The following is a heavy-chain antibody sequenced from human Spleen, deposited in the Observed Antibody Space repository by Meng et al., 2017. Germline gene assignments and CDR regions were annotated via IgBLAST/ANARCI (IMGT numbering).Heavy chain of an antibody. D-gene: IGHD4-11*01. Sequence: EVQLVESGGGLVQPGGALRLSCAASGFTFSTFWMHWVRQAPGKGLVWVSRINSDGSSVNYADSVKGRFTISRDNAKNTLYLQLNSLRAEDTAVYYCARSDYSYWGQGTLVTVSS. CDR3: ARSDYSY. J-gene: IGHJ4*02. CDR2: INSDGSSV. V-gene: IGHV3-74*01. CDR1: GFTFSTFW.